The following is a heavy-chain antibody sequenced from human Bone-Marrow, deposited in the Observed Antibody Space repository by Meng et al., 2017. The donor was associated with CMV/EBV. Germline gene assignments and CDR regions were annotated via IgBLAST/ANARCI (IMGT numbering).Heavy chain of an antibody. J-gene: IGHJ4*02. Sequence: GSLRLSCTVSGYSISSGYYWGWIRQPPGKGLEWIGSIYHSGSTYYNPSLKSRVTISVDKFKNQFSLKLSSVTAADSAVYYCARERRYSHDYWGQGTLVTVSS. CDR1: GYSISSGYY. CDR3: ARERRYSHDY. CDR2: IYHSGST. D-gene: IGHD5-18*01. V-gene: IGHV4-38-2*02.